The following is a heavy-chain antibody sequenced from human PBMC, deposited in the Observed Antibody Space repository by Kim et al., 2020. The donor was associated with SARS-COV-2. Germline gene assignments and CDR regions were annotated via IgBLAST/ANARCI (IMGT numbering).Heavy chain of an antibody. J-gene: IGHJ4*02. CDR1: GGSISSGSYY. Sequence: SETLSLTCTVSGGSISSGSYYWSWIRQPAGKGLEWIGRIYTSGSTNYNPSLKSRVTISVDTSKNQFSLKLSSVTAADTAVYYCARDLDRPGIAADYWGQGTLVTVSS. D-gene: IGHD6-13*01. CDR3: ARDLDRPGIAADY. CDR2: IYTSGST. V-gene: IGHV4-61*02.